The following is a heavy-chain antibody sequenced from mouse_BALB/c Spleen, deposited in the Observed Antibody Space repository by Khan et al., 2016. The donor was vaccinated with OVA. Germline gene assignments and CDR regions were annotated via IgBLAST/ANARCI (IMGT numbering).Heavy chain of an antibody. V-gene: IGHV1-18*01. J-gene: IGHJ3*01. CDR2: ITPNNGGT. Sequence: VRLQQSGPELVKPGASVKIPCKASGYTFTDYNMDWVKQSHGKSLEWIGDITPNNGGTIYSQKFKGKATLTVDKSSSTAYMELRSLTSEDTAGYYCARHGYGGFADWGQGTLVTVSA. CDR1: GYTFTDYN. D-gene: IGHD2-2*01. CDR3: ARHGYGGFAD.